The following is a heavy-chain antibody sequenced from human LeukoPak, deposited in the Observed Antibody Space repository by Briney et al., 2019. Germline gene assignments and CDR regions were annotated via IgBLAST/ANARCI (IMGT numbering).Heavy chain of an antibody. J-gene: IGHJ4*02. Sequence: SETLFLTCSVSGASMNSHYWSWIRQPPGKGLEWIGYIYHKGDTSYNPSLHSRVTLSVDTSKSQFSLKLRSVTAADSAIYYCAREYSSPLEFQHYFDLWGQGIAVTVSS. D-gene: IGHD3-22*01. CDR3: AREYSSPLEFQHYFDL. V-gene: IGHV4-59*11. CDR2: IYHKGDT. CDR1: GASMNSHY.